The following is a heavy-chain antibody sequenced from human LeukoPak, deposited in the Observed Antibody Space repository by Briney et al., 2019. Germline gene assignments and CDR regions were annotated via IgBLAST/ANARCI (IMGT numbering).Heavy chain of an antibody. J-gene: IGHJ5*02. D-gene: IGHD3-3*01. Sequence: GGSLRLSCAASGFTFDDYGMSWVRQAPGKGLEWVSGINWNGGSTGYADSVKGRFTISRDNAKNSLYLQMNSLRAEDTASYYCARGENFWSGYYTSWFDPWGQGTLVTVSS. V-gene: IGHV3-20*04. CDR3: ARGENFWSGYYTSWFDP. CDR2: INWNGGST. CDR1: GFTFDDYG.